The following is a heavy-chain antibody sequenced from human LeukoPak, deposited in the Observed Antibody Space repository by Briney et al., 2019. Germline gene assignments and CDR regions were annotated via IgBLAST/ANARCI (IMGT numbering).Heavy chain of an antibody. Sequence: PSETLSLTCTVSGGSISSYYWSWIRQPPGKGLEWIGYIYYSGSTNYNPSLKSRITISVDTSKNQFSLKLSSVTAADTAVYYCARVVYSGYDFRGAMDVWGKGTTVTVSS. CDR2: IYYSGST. D-gene: IGHD5-12*01. CDR1: GGSISSYY. V-gene: IGHV4-59*01. J-gene: IGHJ6*03. CDR3: ARVVYSGYDFRGAMDV.